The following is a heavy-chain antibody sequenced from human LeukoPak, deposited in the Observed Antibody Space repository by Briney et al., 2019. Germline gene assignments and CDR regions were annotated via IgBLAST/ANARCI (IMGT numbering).Heavy chain of an antibody. CDR2: MNPNSDHT. D-gene: IGHD2-21*02. V-gene: IGHV1-8*01. Sequence: GASVKVSCKASGYSFASYDINWVRQAPGQGLEWMGWMNPNSDHTGYAQKLQGRVTMTTDTSTSTAYMELRSLRSDDTAVYYCARSMGVTSFDYWGQGTLVTVSS. CDR1: GYSFASYD. J-gene: IGHJ4*02. CDR3: ARSMGVTSFDY.